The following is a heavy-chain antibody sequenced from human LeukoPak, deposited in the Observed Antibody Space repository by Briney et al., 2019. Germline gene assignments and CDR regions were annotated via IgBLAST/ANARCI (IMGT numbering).Heavy chain of an antibody. CDR1: GFTFSSYS. Sequence: PGGSLRLSCAASGFTFSSYSMNWVRQAPGKGLEWVAVISYDGSNKYYADSVKGRFTISRDNSKNTLYLQMNSLRAEDTAVYYCAKDWLDYWGQGTLVTVSS. CDR3: AKDWLDY. J-gene: IGHJ4*02. D-gene: IGHD3-9*01. CDR2: ISYDGSNK. V-gene: IGHV3-30*18.